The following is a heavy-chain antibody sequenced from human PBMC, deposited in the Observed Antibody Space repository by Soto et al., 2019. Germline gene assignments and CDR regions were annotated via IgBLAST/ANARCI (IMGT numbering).Heavy chain of an antibody. J-gene: IGHJ4*02. CDR3: AKVWQLAREEYYFDY. Sequence: GGSLRLSCAASGFTFSSYSMSWVRQAPGKGLEWVSAISGSGGSTYYADSVKGRFTISRDNSKNTLYLQMNSLRAEDTAVYYCAKVWQLAREEYYFDYWGQGTLVTVSS. V-gene: IGHV3-23*01. D-gene: IGHD6-6*01. CDR1: GFTFSSYS. CDR2: ISGSGGST.